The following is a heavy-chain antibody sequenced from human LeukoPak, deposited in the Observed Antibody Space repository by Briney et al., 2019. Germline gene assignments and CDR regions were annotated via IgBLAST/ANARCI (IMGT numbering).Heavy chain of an antibody. J-gene: IGHJ4*02. CDR3: ARAVDYDFWSGYIGPFDY. D-gene: IGHD3-3*01. CDR2: ISSSSSYI. Sequence: PGGSLRLSCAASGFTFSSYSMNWVRQAPGKGLEWVSSISSSSSYIYYADSVKGRFTISRDNAKNSLYLQMNSLRAEDTAVYYCARAVDYDFWSGYIGPFDYWGQGTLVTVSS. CDR1: GFTFSSYS. V-gene: IGHV3-21*04.